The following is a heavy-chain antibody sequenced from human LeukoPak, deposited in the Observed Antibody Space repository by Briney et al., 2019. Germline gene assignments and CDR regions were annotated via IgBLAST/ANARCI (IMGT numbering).Heavy chain of an antibody. Sequence: GGSLRLSCAASGFTFSSYAMHWVRQAPGKGLEYVSAISSNGGSTYYADSVKGRFTISRDNFKNTLYLQMGSLRAEDMAVYYCARDAGGSRLGELYHYYYYGMDVWGQGTPVTVSS. CDR1: GFTFSSYA. CDR3: ARDAGGSRLGELYHYYYYGMDV. J-gene: IGHJ6*02. D-gene: IGHD3-16*01. CDR2: ISSNGGST. V-gene: IGHV3-64*02.